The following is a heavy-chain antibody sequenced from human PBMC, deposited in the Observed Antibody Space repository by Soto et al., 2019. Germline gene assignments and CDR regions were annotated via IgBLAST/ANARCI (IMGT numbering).Heavy chain of an antibody. CDR1: GFTFSSYA. J-gene: IGHJ5*02. Sequence: GGSLRLSCAASGFTFSSYAMHWVRQAPGKGLEWVAVISYDGSNKYYADSVKGRFTISRDNSKNTLYLQMNSLRAEDTAVYYCARDRHDVHFSYGRWFDPWGQGTLVTVSS. D-gene: IGHD3-3*02. CDR3: ARDRHDVHFSYGRWFDP. V-gene: IGHV3-30-3*01. CDR2: ISYDGSNK.